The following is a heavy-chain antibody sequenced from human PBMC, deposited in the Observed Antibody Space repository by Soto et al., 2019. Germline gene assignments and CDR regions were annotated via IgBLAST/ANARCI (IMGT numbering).Heavy chain of an antibody. Sequence: SETLSLTCTVSGGSISSYYWSWIRQPPGKGLEWIGYIYYSGSTNYNPSLKSRVTISVDTSKNQFSLKLSSVTAADTAVYYCARDVGTRPDWDIVVVPAAPLGRWFDPWGQGTLVTVSS. D-gene: IGHD2-2*01. J-gene: IGHJ5*02. CDR3: ARDVGTRPDWDIVVVPAAPLGRWFDP. CDR1: GGSISSYY. CDR2: IYYSGST. V-gene: IGHV4-59*12.